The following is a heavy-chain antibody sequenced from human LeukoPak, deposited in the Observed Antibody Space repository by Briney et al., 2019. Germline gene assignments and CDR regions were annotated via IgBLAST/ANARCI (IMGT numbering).Heavy chain of an antibody. V-gene: IGHV1-8*01. CDR1: GYTFTSYD. Sequence: ASVEVSCKASGYTFTSYDINWVRQATGQGLEWMGWMNPNSGNTGYAQKFQGRVTMTRNTSISTAYMELSSLRSEDTAVYYCARGYRFRGVKNDYWGQGTLVTVSS. D-gene: IGHD3-10*01. CDR3: ARGYRFRGVKNDY. CDR2: MNPNSGNT. J-gene: IGHJ4*02.